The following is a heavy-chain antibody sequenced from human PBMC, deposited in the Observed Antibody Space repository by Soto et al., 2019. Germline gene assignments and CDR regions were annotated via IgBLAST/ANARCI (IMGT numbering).Heavy chain of an antibody. CDR1: GFTFSSYW. J-gene: IGHJ4*02. V-gene: IGHV3-74*01. CDR2: VNSDESTT. Sequence: GSLRLSCAASGFTFSSYWMHWVRQGPGKGLVRVSRVNSDESTTSYADPVKGRFTISRDNAKNTLYLQMSSLRVEDTALYYCVCFECGRTAVVTAMEANGYWGQGTLVTVSS. D-gene: IGHD2-21*02. CDR3: VCFECGRTAVVTAMEANGY.